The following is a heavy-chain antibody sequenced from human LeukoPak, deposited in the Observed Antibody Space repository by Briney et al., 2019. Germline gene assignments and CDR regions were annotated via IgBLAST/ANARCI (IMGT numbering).Heavy chain of an antibody. Sequence: GGSLRLSCAASGFIVNTNYMSWVRQAPGRGLEWVSFIYADGNTYYADSVKGRFTISRDISKNAVFLQMNSLRAEDTAVYYCTGHHQAYSRTYWGQGTLVTVSS. J-gene: IGHJ4*02. V-gene: IGHV3-53*01. D-gene: IGHD6-13*01. CDR1: GFIVNTNY. CDR3: TGHHQAYSRTY. CDR2: IYADGNT.